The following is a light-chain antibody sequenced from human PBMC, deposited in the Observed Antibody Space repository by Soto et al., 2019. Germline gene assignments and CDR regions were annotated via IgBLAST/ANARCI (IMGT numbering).Light chain of an antibody. CDR3: QQYNRALT. CDR1: QSIANY. J-gene: IGKJ3*01. Sequence: AIQMTQSPSSLSSSVGDRVTIPCRASQSIANYLNWYQQRPGKAPKLLIYGASSLESGVPSRFSGSGSGTEFTLTISSLQPDDFATYCCQQYNRALTFGPGTKVDIK. CDR2: GAS. V-gene: IGKV1-13*02.